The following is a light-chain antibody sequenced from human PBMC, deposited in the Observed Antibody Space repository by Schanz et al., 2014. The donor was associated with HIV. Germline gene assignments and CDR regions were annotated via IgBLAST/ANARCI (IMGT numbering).Light chain of an antibody. CDR3: QQYGSSPLT. J-gene: IGKJ3*01. CDR2: GAS. CDR1: QSVSSSY. V-gene: IGKV3-20*01. Sequence: EIVMTQSPATLSVSPGERATLSCRASQSVSSSYLAWYLHKPGQSPRLLIYGASFRAAGIPDRFSGSGAGTYFTLTISRLEPEDFGVYYCQQYGSSPLTFGPGSKLDVK.